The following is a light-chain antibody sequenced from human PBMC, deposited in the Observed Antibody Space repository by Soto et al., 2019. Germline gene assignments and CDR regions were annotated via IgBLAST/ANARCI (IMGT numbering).Light chain of an antibody. CDR3: CSYTSSTTYV. J-gene: IGLJ1*01. Sequence: QPVLTRPASVSGSPGQPITTSCTGTSSDISVYNYVSWYQQHPGKAPKLIIYEVSNRPSGISNRFSGAKSGNTASLTISGLQVEDEADYYCCSYTSSTTYVFGAGTKVTVL. V-gene: IGLV2-14*01. CDR1: SSDISVYNY. CDR2: EVS.